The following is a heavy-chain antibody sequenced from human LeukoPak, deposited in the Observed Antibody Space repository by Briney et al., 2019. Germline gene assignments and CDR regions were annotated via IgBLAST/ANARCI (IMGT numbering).Heavy chain of an antibody. J-gene: IGHJ4*02. CDR2: IKQVGSEK. CDR1: GFTFSSYW. D-gene: IGHD2-2*01. CDR3: AREGGGYCSSTSCYLDY. V-gene: IGHV3-7*01. Sequence: PGRSLRLSCAASGFTFSSYWMSWVRQAPGKGLEWVANIKQVGSEKYYVDSVKGRFTISRDNAKNSLYLQMNSLRAEDTAVYYCAREGGGYCSSTSCYLDYWGQGTLVTVSS.